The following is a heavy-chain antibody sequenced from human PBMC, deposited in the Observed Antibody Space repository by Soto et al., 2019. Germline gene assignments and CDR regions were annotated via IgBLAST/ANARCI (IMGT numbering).Heavy chain of an antibody. Sequence: SETLSLTCTVSGGSIRNYYWSWIRQPPGKGLEWIGYVYSSGSTHYNPSLQSRVTISADTSKNQVSLKVNSVTAADTAVYYCARAGDSSGPVALGYWGQGTLVTVSS. CDR1: GGSIRNYY. CDR3: ARAGDSSGPVALGY. V-gene: IGHV4-59*01. CDR2: VYSSGST. J-gene: IGHJ4*02. D-gene: IGHD6-19*01.